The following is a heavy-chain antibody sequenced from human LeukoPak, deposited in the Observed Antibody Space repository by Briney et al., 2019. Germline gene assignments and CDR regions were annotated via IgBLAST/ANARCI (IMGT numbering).Heavy chain of an antibody. CDR2: ISSSSSYI. CDR3: ARINGDTATVFKRFDY. CDR1: GFTFSSYS. D-gene: IGHD5-18*01. V-gene: IGHV3-21*01. Sequence: GGSLRLSCAASGFTFSSYSMNWVRQAPGKGLEWVSSISSSSSYIYYADSVKGRFTISRDNAKNSLYLQMNSLRAEDTAVYYCARINGDTATVFKRFDYWGQGTLVTVSS. J-gene: IGHJ4*02.